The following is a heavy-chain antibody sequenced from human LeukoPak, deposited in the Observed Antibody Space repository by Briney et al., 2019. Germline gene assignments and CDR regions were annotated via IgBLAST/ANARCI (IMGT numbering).Heavy chain of an antibody. CDR2: ISITEGT. J-gene: IGHJ4*02. V-gene: IGHV4-4*07. Sequence: PSETLSLTCSVSGGSVNTYYWSWIRHSAGKGLEWIGRISITEGTNYNPSLKSRVSMSVDASKNQVSLKLGSVTAADTAVYYCARLRRDINDWYADDCWGQGTLVTVSS. D-gene: IGHD6-19*01. CDR1: GGSVNTYY. CDR3: ARLRRDINDWYADDC.